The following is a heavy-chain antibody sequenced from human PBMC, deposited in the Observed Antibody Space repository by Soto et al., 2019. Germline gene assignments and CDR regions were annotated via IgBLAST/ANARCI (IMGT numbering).Heavy chain of an antibody. CDR3: ARDSSVATMQGDYYYYYYGMDV. CDR1: GGTFSSYA. D-gene: IGHD5-12*01. V-gene: IGHV1-69*13. J-gene: IGHJ6*02. CDR2: IIPIFGTA. Sequence: SVKVSCKASGGTFSSYAISWVRQAPGQGLEWMGGIIPIFGTANYAQKFQGRVTITADESTSTAYTELSSLRSEDTAVYYCARDSSVATMQGDYYYYYYGMDVWGQGTTVTVSS.